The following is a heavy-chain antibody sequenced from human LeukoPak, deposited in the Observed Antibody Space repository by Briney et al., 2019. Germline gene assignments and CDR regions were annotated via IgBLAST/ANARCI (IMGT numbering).Heavy chain of an antibody. D-gene: IGHD4-23*01. CDR3: AKWGDYGGKD. Sequence: PGRSLRLSCAASGFTVSNYYMNWVRQAPGKGLEWVSVIYDGGTAFYRDSVKGRFTISRDNSKNTLYLQMNSLRAEDTAVYYCAKWGDYGGKDWGQGTLVTVSS. CDR1: GFTVSNYY. J-gene: IGHJ4*02. V-gene: IGHV3-53*01. CDR2: IYDGGTA.